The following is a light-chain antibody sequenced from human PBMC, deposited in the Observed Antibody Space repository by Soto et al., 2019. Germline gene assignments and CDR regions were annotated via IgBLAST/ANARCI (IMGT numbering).Light chain of an antibody. CDR1: SSDVGGYNY. CDR3: CSYAGSYTYV. CDR2: DVS. J-gene: IGLJ1*01. Sequence: QSALTQPRSVSGSPGQSVTISCTGTSSDVGGYNYVSWYQQHPGKAPKLMIYDVSKRPSGVPDRFSGSTSCNTASLTISGLQAEDEADYYCCSYAGSYTYVFGTGTKLTVL. V-gene: IGLV2-11*01.